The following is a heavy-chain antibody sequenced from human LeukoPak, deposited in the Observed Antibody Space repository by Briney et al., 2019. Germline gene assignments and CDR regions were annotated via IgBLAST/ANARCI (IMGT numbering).Heavy chain of an antibody. CDR2: FDPEDGET. D-gene: IGHD3-10*01. Sequence: ASVKVSCKVSGYTLTELSMHWVRQAPGKGLEWMGGFDPEDGETIYAQKFQGRVTMTEDTSTDTAYMELSSLRSEDTAVYYCATPAYYYGSGCYYTQFDYWGQGTLVTVSS. CDR1: GYTLTELS. J-gene: IGHJ4*02. V-gene: IGHV1-24*01. CDR3: ATPAYYYGSGCYYTQFDY.